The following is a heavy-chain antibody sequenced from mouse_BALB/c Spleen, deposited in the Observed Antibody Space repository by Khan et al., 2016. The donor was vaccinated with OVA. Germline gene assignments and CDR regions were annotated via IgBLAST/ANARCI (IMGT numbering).Heavy chain of an antibody. J-gene: IGHJ4*01. CDR2: IGPGSSNA. Sequence: DVVKPGASVKLSCKASGYTFTSYWINWIKQRPGQGLEWVGHIGPGSSNAYYNEIFKGKAILTVDTSSRIAYIQLSSLSSEDSAVYFCASSKYYGSGLYAMDYWGQGTSVTVSS. CDR3: ASSKYYGSGLYAMDY. V-gene: IGHV1S41*01. D-gene: IGHD1-1*01. CDR1: GYTFTSYW.